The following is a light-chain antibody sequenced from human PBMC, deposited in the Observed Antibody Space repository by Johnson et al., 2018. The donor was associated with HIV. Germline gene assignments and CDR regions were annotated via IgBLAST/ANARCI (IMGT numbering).Light chain of an antibody. J-gene: IGLJ1*01. Sequence: QSVLTQPPSVSAAPGQKFTISCSGSSSNIGNNYVSWYQQLPGTAPKLLIYESNKRPSGIPDRFSGSKSGTSATLGITGLQTGDEADYYCGTWDSSLSAGGVFGTGTKVTVL. CDR2: ESN. CDR1: SSNIGNNY. V-gene: IGLV1-51*02. CDR3: GTWDSSLSAGGV.